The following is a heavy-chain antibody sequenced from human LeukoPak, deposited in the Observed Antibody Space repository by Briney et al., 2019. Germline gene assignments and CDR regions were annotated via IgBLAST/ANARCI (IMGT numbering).Heavy chain of an antibody. D-gene: IGHD3-3*01. J-gene: IGHJ4*02. CDR1: GFTFSNYW. CDR3: AGLYDFWSGYYRDY. V-gene: IGHV3-7*01. CDR2: IKQDGSEK. Sequence: PTGGSLRLSCAASGFTFSNYWMSWVRQAPGKGLEWVANIKQDGSEKYYVDSVKGRFTVSRDNAKNSLYLQMNSLRAEDTAVYYCAGLYDFWSGYYRDYWGQGTLVTVSS.